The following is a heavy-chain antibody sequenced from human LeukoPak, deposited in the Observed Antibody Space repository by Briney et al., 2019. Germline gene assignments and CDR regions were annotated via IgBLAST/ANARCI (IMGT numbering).Heavy chain of an antibody. D-gene: IGHD3-16*01. CDR3: ARHYGP. J-gene: IGHJ5*02. CDR2: MYLSGST. Sequence: SETLSLTCTVSGDSINSLDLWSWVRQPPGKGLEWIGEMYLSGSTHSNPSVKSRVTISIDKSKNQFFLNLSSVTAADTAVYYCARHYGPWGQGTLVTVSS. CDR1: GDSINSLDL. V-gene: IGHV4-4*02.